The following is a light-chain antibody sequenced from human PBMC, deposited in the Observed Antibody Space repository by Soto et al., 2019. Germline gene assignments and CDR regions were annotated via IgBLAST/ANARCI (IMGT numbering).Light chain of an antibody. J-gene: IGKJ3*01. CDR3: QQYGRSPFT. CDR1: QSVSSSS. Sequence: VLSLSPGTLSLSPGERATLYCRASQSVSSSSITWYQQKPGQAPRLLIYGASSRATGVPDRFSASGSGTDFTLTISRLEPEDFAVYYCQQYGRSPFTFGPGTNVD. CDR2: GAS. V-gene: IGKV3-20*01.